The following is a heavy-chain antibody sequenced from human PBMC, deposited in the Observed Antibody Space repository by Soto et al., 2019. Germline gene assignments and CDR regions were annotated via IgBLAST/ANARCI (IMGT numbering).Heavy chain of an antibody. J-gene: IGHJ4*02. CDR3: ARVRGTAMTTSYFDY. D-gene: IGHD4-17*01. CDR2: ITGSSRTI. Sequence: EVQLVESGGGLVQPGGSPRLSCAASGFTFSTYGMNWVRQAPGRGLEWLSFITGSSRTIHYADSVQGRFTISRDNAENSVYLQMNSLRDGDTAVYYCARVRGTAMTTSYFDYWGQGTLVTVSS. V-gene: IGHV3-48*02. CDR1: GFTFSTYG.